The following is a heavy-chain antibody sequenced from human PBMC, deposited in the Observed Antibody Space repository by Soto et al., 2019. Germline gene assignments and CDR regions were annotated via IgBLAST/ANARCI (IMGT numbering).Heavy chain of an antibody. CDR3: VNERWTEAGTRSLDV. CDR2: ICCGTSSI. CDR1: GFTFSSYA. Sequence: EVQLLESGGGLVQPGGSLRLSCAASGFTFSSYAMSWVRQAPGKGLEWVSGICCGTSSIYYADSVKGRFTISRDNSKNKLYKQMNSLIADDTAVYYCVNERWTEAGTRSLDVWGQGTLVTVSS. D-gene: IGHD6-13*01. J-gene: IGHJ6*02. V-gene: IGHV3-23*03.